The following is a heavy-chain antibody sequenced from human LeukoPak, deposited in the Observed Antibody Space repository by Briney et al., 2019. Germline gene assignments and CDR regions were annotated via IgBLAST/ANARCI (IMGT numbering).Heavy chain of an antibody. J-gene: IGHJ4*02. V-gene: IGHV3-20*04. D-gene: IGHD2-2*01. Sequence: PGGSLRLSCAASGFTFDDYGMSWVRQAPGKGLEWVSGINWSGGSTGYADSVKGRFTISRDNAKNSLYLQMNSLRAEDTALYYCARLGYCSSTSCYDDWGQGTLVTVSS. CDR2: INWSGGST. CDR3: ARLGYCSSTSCYDD. CDR1: GFTFDDYG.